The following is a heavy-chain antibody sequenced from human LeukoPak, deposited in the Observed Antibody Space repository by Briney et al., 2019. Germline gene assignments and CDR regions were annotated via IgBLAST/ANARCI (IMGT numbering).Heavy chain of an antibody. V-gene: IGHV3-33*01. CDR3: ARVHWGNYYLNAFDI. CDR1: GFTFSSYG. CDR2: TWYDGSNK. J-gene: IGHJ3*02. D-gene: IGHD3-10*01. Sequence: PGGSLRLSCAASGFTFSSYGMHWVRQAPGKGLEWVAVTWYDGSNKYYADSVKGRFTISRDNPKNTLYLQMNILRVEDTAVYYCARVHWGNYYLNAFDIWGQGTMVTVSS.